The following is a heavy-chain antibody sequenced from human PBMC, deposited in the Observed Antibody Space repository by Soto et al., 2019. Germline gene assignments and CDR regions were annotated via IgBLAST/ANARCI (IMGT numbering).Heavy chain of an antibody. CDR1: GGSISDFY. CDR2: IYYSGST. V-gene: IGHV4-59*01. Sequence: SETLSLTCTVSGGSISDFYWSWIRQPPGKGLEWIGYIYYSGSTNYNPSLKSRVTIAVDTSKNQFSLNLRSMSPADTAVYYCARVGGLAARTFDYWGPGTLVTVS. J-gene: IGHJ4*02. CDR3: ARVGGLAARTFDY. D-gene: IGHD6-6*01.